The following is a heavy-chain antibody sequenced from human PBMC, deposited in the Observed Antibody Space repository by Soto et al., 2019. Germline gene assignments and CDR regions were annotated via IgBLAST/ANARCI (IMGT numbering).Heavy chain of an antibody. Sequence: QVQLVESGGGVVQPGRSLRLSCAASGFTFSSYGMHWVRQAPGKGLEWVAFISYDGSNKYYADSVKGRFTISRDNSKNTLYQQMNSLRAEDTAVYYCAKDRSRAGGLDYWGQGTLVTVSS. J-gene: IGHJ4*02. CDR2: ISYDGSNK. CDR3: AKDRSRAGGLDY. V-gene: IGHV3-30*18. CDR1: GFTFSSYG. D-gene: IGHD6-13*01.